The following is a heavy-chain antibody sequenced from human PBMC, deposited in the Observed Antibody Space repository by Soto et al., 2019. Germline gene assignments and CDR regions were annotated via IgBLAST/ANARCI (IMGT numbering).Heavy chain of an antibody. CDR1: GFTFSSYA. Sequence: QVQLVESGGGVVQPGRSLRLSCAASGFTFSSYAMHWVRQAPGKGLEWVAVISYDGSNKYYADSVKGRFTISRDNSKNTLYLQMNSLRAEDTAVYYCARDQLPLYYYYGMDVWGQGTTVTVSS. CDR3: ARDQLPLYYYYGMDV. V-gene: IGHV3-30-3*01. D-gene: IGHD2-2*01. CDR2: ISYDGSNK. J-gene: IGHJ6*02.